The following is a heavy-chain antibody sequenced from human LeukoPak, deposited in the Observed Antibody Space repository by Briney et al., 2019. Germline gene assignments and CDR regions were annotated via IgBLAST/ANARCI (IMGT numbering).Heavy chain of an antibody. CDR3: TRPLAVAGIGGMDV. V-gene: IGHV3-11*01. CDR1: GFTFSDYY. Sequence: PGGSLGLSCAASGFTFSDYYMNWIRQAPGKGLEWISYIGSSGSTTYYADSVKGRFTISRDNAKNSLYLQMNSLRAEDTAVYYCTRPLAVAGIGGMDVWGQGTTVTISS. J-gene: IGHJ6*02. D-gene: IGHD6-19*01. CDR2: IGSSGSTT.